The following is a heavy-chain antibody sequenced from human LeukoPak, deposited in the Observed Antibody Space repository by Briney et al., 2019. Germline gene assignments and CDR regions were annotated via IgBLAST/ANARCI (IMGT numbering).Heavy chain of an antibody. CDR3: ARGDSSSWSTVPFDY. Sequence: GASVKVSCKASGYTFTSYGISWVRQAPGQGLEWMGWISAYNGNTNYAQKLQGRVTMTTDTSTSTAYMELRSLRSDDTAVYYCARGDSSSWSTVPFDYWGQGTLVTVSS. CDR2: ISAYNGNT. D-gene: IGHD6-13*01. V-gene: IGHV1-18*01. J-gene: IGHJ4*02. CDR1: GYTFTSYG.